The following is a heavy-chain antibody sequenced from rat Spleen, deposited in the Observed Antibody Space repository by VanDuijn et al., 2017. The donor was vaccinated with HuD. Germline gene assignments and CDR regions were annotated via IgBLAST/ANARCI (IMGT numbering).Heavy chain of an antibody. CDR1: GFSVSSHG. V-gene: IGHV2-1*01. CDR2: IWSGGNT. Sequence: QVQLKESGPGLVQPSQTLSLTCTVSGFSVSSHGVIWVRQPPGKGLEWMGVIWSGGNTDYNSALKSRLSINRDTSKSQVFLKMNSLQTEDTAIYFCTSPFRWFAYWGQGTLVTVSS. CDR3: TSPFRWFAY. J-gene: IGHJ3*01.